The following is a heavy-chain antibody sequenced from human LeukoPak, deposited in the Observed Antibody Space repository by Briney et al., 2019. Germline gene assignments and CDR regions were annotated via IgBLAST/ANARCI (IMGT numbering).Heavy chain of an antibody. CDR3: ARDGYGHGSLDY. V-gene: IGHV3-33*01. CDR1: GFTFSGYA. D-gene: IGHD5-18*01. Sequence: PGGSLRLSFAAPGFTFSGYAIHWVRQAPGKGLEGVAVIWYDGSNENYADSVKGRFSISRDGSKNTLDLQINSLRDEDTAVYYCARDGYGHGSLDYWGQGTLVSVSS. CDR2: IWYDGSNE. J-gene: IGHJ4*02.